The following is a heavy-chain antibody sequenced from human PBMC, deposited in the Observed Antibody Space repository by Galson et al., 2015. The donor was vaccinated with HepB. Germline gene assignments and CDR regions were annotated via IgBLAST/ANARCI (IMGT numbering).Heavy chain of an antibody. CDR3: ARATFPLKNCRSLSCQLDAFDI. Sequence: SVKVSCKASGGAFSSYAFSWVRQAPGQGLEWMGGIIPIFHTTNYAQNFQDRVTLTADESTSTAYMELSSLRSEDTAVYYCARATFPLKNCRSLSCQLDAFDIGGQGTMVTVSS. V-gene: IGHV1-69*13. CDR1: GGAFSSYA. D-gene: IGHD2-2*01. CDR2: IIPIFHTT. J-gene: IGHJ3*02.